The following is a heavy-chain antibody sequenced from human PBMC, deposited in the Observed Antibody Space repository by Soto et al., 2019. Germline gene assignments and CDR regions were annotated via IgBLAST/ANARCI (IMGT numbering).Heavy chain of an antibody. J-gene: IGHJ6*02. CDR2: IYHSGRT. V-gene: IGHV4-4*02. Sequence: SETLSLTCAVSGGSISSSNWWSWVRQPPGKGLEWSGEIYHSGRTNYNPSLKSRVTISVDKSKNQFSLKLSSVTAADTAVYYCARRGNGSGSYYNVNPLYSGMDVWGQGTTVTVSS. CDR3: ARRGNGSGSYYNVNPLYSGMDV. D-gene: IGHD3-10*01. CDR1: GGSISSSNW.